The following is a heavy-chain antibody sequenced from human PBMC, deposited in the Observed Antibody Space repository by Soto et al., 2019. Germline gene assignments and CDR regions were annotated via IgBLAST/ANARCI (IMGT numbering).Heavy chain of an antibody. D-gene: IGHD3-3*01. CDR2: ISAYNGNT. CDR3: ARIVLRYYYYYYGMDV. Sequence: GGSVKVSCKASCYTFTSYGISWVGQAPGQGLEWMGWISAYNGNTNYAQKLQGRVTMTTDTSTSTAYMELRSLRSDDTAVYYCARIVLRYYYYYYGMDVWGQGTTVTVSS. V-gene: IGHV1-18*01. J-gene: IGHJ6*02. CDR1: CYTFTSYG.